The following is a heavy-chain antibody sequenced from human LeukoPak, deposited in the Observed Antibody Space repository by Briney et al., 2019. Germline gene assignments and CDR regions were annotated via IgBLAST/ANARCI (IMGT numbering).Heavy chain of an antibody. Sequence: PSETLSLTCTVSGGSISSYYWSWIRQPPGKGLEWIGCIYYSGSTNYNPSLKSRVTISVDTSKNQFSLKLSSVTAADTAVYYCARRRIAVASYDAFDIWGQGTMVTVSS. CDR3: ARRRIAVASYDAFDI. V-gene: IGHV4-59*08. CDR1: GGSISSYY. CDR2: IYYSGST. J-gene: IGHJ3*02. D-gene: IGHD6-19*01.